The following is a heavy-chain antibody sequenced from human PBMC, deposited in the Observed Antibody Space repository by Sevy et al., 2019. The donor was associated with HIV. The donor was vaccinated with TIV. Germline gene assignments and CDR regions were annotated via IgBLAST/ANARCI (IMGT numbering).Heavy chain of an antibody. Sequence: GGSLRLSCVASEFTFKSYWMTWVRQAPGKGLEWVANINQEGSERYYVDSVRGRFTISRDNAKNSMYLQMKTLRAEDTAVYYCARDRLEGCSSTSCYTGKSGYFDYWGQGTLVTVSS. J-gene: IGHJ4*02. CDR1: EFTFKSYW. V-gene: IGHV3-7*03. CDR3: ARDRLEGCSSTSCYTGKSGYFDY. CDR2: INQEGSER. D-gene: IGHD2-2*02.